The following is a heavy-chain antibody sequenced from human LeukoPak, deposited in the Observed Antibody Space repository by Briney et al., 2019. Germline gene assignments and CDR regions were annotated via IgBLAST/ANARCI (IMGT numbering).Heavy chain of an antibody. J-gene: IGHJ4*02. D-gene: IGHD4-17*01. V-gene: IGHV3-21*01. CDR3: ARKNGDYAHFDY. CDR1: GFTFSSYS. CDR2: ISSSSSYI. Sequence: GGSLRLSCAASGFTFSSYSMNWVRRAPGKGLEWVSSISSSSSYIYYADSVKGRFTISRDNAKNSLYLQMNSLRAEDTAVYYCARKNGDYAHFDYWGQGTLVTVSS.